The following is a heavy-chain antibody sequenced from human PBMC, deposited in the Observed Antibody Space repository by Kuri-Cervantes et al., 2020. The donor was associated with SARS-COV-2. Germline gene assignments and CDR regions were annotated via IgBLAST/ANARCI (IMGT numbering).Heavy chain of an antibody. CDR2: ISSSGSTI. Sequence: SLKISFSASGFTFSSYEMNWVRQAPGKGLEWVSYISSSGSTIYYADSVKGRFTISRDNAKNSLYLQMNSLRAEDTAVYYCARGDSSGYLYYFDYWGQGTLVTVSS. V-gene: IGHV3-48*03. CDR3: ARGDSSGYLYYFDY. CDR1: GFTFSSYE. J-gene: IGHJ4*02. D-gene: IGHD3-22*01.